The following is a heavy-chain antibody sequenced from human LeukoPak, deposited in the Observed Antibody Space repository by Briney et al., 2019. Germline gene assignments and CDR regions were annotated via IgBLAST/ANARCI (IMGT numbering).Heavy chain of an antibody. J-gene: IGHJ4*02. CDR3: TRPMTYYYGSGHSGY. V-gene: IGHV3-49*04. D-gene: IGHD3-10*01. CDR2: IRSKAYGGTT. Sequence: PPGGSLRLSCTASGFIFGDYAMSWVRQAPGKGLEWVGFIRSKAYGGTTEFAASVKGRFSISRDDSKSIAYLQMNSLKTEDTAVYYCTRPMTYYYGSGHSGYWGQGTLVTVSS. CDR1: GFIFGDYA.